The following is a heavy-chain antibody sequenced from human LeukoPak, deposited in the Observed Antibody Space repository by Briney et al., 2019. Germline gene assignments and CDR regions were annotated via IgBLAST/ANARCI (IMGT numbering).Heavy chain of an antibody. CDR1: GFTFSSYG. Sequence: GGSLRLSCAASGFTFSSYGMHWVRQAPGKGLEWVAVISYDGSNKYYADSVKGRFTISRDNSKNTLYLQMNSLRAEDTAVYYCARGRLSGSREDAFDIWGQGTMVTVSS. CDR2: ISYDGSNK. J-gene: IGHJ3*02. V-gene: IGHV3-30*03. CDR3: ARGRLSGSREDAFDI. D-gene: IGHD1-26*01.